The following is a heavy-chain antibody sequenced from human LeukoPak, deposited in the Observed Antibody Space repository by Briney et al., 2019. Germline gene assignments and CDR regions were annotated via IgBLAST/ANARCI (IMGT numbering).Heavy chain of an antibody. CDR2: INHSGST. Sequence: SSETLSLTCAVYGGSLSGYYWSWIRQPPGKGLEWIGEINHSGSTNYNPSLKSRVTISVDTSKNQFSLKLSSVTAADTAVYYCARGRASSLWGQGTLVTVSS. CDR1: GGSLSGYY. J-gene: IGHJ4*02. D-gene: IGHD2/OR15-2a*01. CDR3: ARGRASSL. V-gene: IGHV4-34*01.